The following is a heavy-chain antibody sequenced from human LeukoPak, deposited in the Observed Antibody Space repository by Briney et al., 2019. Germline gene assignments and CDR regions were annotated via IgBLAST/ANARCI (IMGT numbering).Heavy chain of an antibody. CDR2: IYSADSA. D-gene: IGHD1-26*01. J-gene: IGHJ4*02. CDR1: GFTVSRNY. V-gene: IGHV3-53*01. Sequence: PRGSLRLSCAASGFTVSRNYMSWVRQAPGKGLEWVSVIYSADSAYYADSVRGRFTISRDNSKNTLYLQMNSLRADDTAVYYCAREVGGGATNYFDYWGQGTLVTVSS. CDR3: AREVGGGATNYFDY.